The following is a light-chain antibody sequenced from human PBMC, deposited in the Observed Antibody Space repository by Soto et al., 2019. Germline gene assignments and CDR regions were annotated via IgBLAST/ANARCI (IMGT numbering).Light chain of an antibody. V-gene: IGLV9-49*01. CDR2: VGPGGIVG. J-gene: IGLJ2*01. CDR1: SGYSNYK. CDR3: GADHGSGGNFVVV. Sequence: QSVLTQPPSASASLGASVTLTCTLSSGYSNYKVDWYQQRPGKGPRFVMRVGPGGIVGSKGDGIPDRFSVLGSGLNRYLTIKNIQEEDESDYHCGADHGSGGNFVVVFGGGTKLTVL.